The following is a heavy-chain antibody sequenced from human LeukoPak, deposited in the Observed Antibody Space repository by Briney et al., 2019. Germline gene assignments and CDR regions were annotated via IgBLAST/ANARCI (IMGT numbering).Heavy chain of an antibody. J-gene: IGHJ4*02. D-gene: IGHD5-18*01. Sequence: GGSLRLSCAASGFTFSSFAMSWVRQAPGKGLEWVSYISSSSSYTNYADSVKGRFTISRDNAKNSLYLQMNSLRAEDTAVYYCAREMDTAMVTDYWGQGTLVTVSS. CDR3: AREMDTAMVTDY. CDR1: GFTFSSFA. CDR2: ISSSSSYT. V-gene: IGHV3-21*05.